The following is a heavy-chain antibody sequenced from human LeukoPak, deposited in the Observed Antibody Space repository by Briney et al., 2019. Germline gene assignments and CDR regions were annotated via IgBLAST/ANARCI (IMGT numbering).Heavy chain of an antibody. CDR3: ARDPRQYYDSSGFVAFDI. CDR2: INPSGGST. V-gene: IGHV1-46*01. CDR1: GYTFTSYY. J-gene: IGHJ3*02. Sequence: GASVKVSXKASGYTFTSYYMHWVRQAPGQGLEWMGIINPSGGSTSYAQKFQGRVTMTRDTSTSTVYMELSSLRSEDTAVYYCARDPRQYYDSSGFVAFDIWGQGTMVTVSS. D-gene: IGHD3-22*01.